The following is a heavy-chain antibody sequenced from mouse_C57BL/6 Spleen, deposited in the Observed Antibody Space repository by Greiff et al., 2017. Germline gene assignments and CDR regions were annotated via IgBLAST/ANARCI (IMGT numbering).Heavy chain of an antibody. D-gene: IGHD2-3*01. CDR1: GFTFSSYG. Sequence: EVMLVESGGDLVKPGGSLKLSCAASGFTFSSYGMSWVRQTPDKRLEWVATISSGGSYTYYPDSVKGRFTISRDNAKNTLYLQMSILKSEDTAMYYCARPPYDGYLWYFDVWGTGTTVTVSS. CDR3: ARPPYDGYLWYFDV. CDR2: ISSGGSYT. V-gene: IGHV5-6*02. J-gene: IGHJ1*03.